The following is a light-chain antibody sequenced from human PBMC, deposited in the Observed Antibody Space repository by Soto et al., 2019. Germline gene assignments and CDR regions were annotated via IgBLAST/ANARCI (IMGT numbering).Light chain of an antibody. V-gene: IGKV1-39*01. J-gene: IGKJ3*01. Sequence: DIQMTQSPSSLSASVGDRVTITCRASQNIFSYLSWYQHKPGKAPKLLIYAASSLQSGVPSRFSGSGSGTEFTLTISSLQPDDFAVYYCQQRSNWPPLFTFGPGTKVDIK. CDR1: QNIFSY. CDR2: AAS. CDR3: QQRSNWPPLFT.